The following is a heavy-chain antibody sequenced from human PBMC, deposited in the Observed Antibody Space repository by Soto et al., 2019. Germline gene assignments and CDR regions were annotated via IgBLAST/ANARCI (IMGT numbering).Heavy chain of an antibody. CDR2: ISSSSSTI. V-gene: IGHV3-48*01. CDR3: FSGGVAAPPLYYFDY. Sequence: GGSLRLSCAASGFTFSSYSMNWVRQAPGKGLEWVSYISSSSSTIYYADSVKGRFTISRDNAKNSLYLQMNSLRAEDTAVYYCFSGGVAAPPLYYFDYWGQGTLVTVSS. CDR1: GFTFSSYS. D-gene: IGHD2-15*01. J-gene: IGHJ4*02.